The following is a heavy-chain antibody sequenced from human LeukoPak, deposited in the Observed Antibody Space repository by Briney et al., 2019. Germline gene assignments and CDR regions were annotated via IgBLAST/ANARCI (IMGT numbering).Heavy chain of an antibody. CDR1: GYTFTSYG. J-gene: IGHJ5*02. CDR3: ASVSITGTTATSWFDP. Sequence: GASVKVSCKASGYTFTSYGISWVRQAPGQGLEWMGWISAYNGNTNYAQKLQGRVTMTTDTSTSTAYMELRSLRSDDTAVSYCASVSITGTTATSWFDPWGQGTLVTVSS. CDR2: ISAYNGNT. V-gene: IGHV1-18*01. D-gene: IGHD1-7*01.